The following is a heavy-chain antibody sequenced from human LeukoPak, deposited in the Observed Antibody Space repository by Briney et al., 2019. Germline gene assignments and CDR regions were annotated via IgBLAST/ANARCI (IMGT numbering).Heavy chain of an antibody. CDR3: ARGPSDFWSGYYHLDY. CDR2: MNPNSGNT. V-gene: IGHV1-8*02. Sequence: GASVKVSCKASGYTFTSYDINWVRQATGQGLEWMGWMNPNSGNTGYAQKFQGRVTMTRNTSISTAYMELSSLRSEDTAVYYCARGPSDFWSGYYHLDYWGQGTLVTVSS. D-gene: IGHD3-3*01. CDR1: GYTFTSYD. J-gene: IGHJ4*02.